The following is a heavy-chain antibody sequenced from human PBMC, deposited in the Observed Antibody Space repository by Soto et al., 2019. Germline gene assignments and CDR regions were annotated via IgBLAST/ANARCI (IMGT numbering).Heavy chain of an antibody. J-gene: IGHJ4*02. CDR3: ASQGGSFPFDY. D-gene: IGHD1-26*01. V-gene: IGHV4-4*02. Sequence: QVQLQESDPGLVKPSGTLSLTCAVSGGSISSSNWWSWVRQPPGKGLEWIGEIYHSGSTNYNPSPRRRRTISEYKSQNQFSLELSSVTAADTAVYYCASQGGSFPFDYWGQGTLVTVSS. CDR2: IYHSGST. CDR1: GGSISSSNW.